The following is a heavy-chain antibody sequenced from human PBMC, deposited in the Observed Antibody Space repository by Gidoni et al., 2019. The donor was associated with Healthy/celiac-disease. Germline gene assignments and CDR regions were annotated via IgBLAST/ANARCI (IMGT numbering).Heavy chain of an antibody. CDR3: VKSDPMRWERLWAGAFDI. J-gene: IGHJ3*02. V-gene: IGHV3-64D*06. CDR2: ISSNGGST. D-gene: IGHD1-26*01. CDR1: GFTFSSYV. Sequence: EVQLVESGGGLVQPGGSLRLSCSASGFTFSSYVSAISSNGGSTYYADSVKGRFTISRDNSKNTLYLQMSSLRAEDTAVYYCVKSDPMRWERLWAGAFDIWGQGTMVTVSS.